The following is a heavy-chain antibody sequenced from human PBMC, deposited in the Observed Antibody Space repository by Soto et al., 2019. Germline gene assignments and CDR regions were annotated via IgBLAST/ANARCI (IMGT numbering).Heavy chain of an antibody. J-gene: IGHJ6*02. CDR1: GDPISSSDSH. D-gene: IGHD1-1*01. CDR2: IYYSGST. V-gene: IGHV4-30-4*01. Sequence: TLPVTCPVSGDPISSSDSHGMWIRQPPGKGLEWIGYIYYSGSTYYNPSLKSRVTISVDTSKNQFSLKLSSVTAADTAVYYCARVPRYPTGCVDVWGQGTTVS. CDR3: ARVPRYPTGCVDV.